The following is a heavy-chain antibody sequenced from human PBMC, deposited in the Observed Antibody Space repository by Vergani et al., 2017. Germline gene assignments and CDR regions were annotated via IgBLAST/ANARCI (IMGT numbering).Heavy chain of an antibody. CDR2: IWYDGSNK. CDR1: GFTFSSHG. D-gene: IGHD1-1*01. CDR3: ARWGNEKRLDS. Sequence: QVQSVESEGGVVQPGRSLTLLWVASGFTFSSHGMHWVRQAPGKGLEWVAVIWYDGSNKYYGDSVKGRFTISRDNSKNTLYLQMNSLRVENTAVYYCARWGNEKRLDSWGQGPLVTVSS. J-gene: IGHJ5*01. V-gene: IGHV3-33*01.